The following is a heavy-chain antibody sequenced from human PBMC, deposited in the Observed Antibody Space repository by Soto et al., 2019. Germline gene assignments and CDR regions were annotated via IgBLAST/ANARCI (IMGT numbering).Heavy chain of an antibody. Sequence: GGSLRLSCAASGFTFSSYWMYWVRQAPGKGLEWVSAISGSGGSTYYADSVKGRFTISRDNSKNTLYLQMNSLRAEDTAVYYCAKDRAYCGGDCFPYYYGMDVWGQGTTVTVSS. J-gene: IGHJ6*02. CDR3: AKDRAYCGGDCFPYYYGMDV. D-gene: IGHD2-21*02. CDR1: GFTFSSYW. V-gene: IGHV3-23*01. CDR2: ISGSGGST.